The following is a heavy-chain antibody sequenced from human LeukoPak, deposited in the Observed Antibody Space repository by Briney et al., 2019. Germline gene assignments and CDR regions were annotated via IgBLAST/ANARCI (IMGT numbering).Heavy chain of an antibody. J-gene: IGHJ4*02. CDR2: IYYSGST. Sequence: SQTLSLTCTVSGGSISSGGYYWSWIRQHPGKGLEWIGYIYYSGSTYYNPSLKSRVTISVDTSKNQFSLKLRSVTAADTAVYYCARDHIPNWGLDYWGQGTLVTVSS. CDR1: GGSISSGGYY. V-gene: IGHV4-31*03. D-gene: IGHD7-27*01. CDR3: ARDHIPNWGLDY.